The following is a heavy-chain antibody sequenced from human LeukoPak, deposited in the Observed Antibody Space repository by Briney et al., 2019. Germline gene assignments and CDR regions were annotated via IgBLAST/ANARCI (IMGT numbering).Heavy chain of an antibody. J-gene: IGHJ4*02. V-gene: IGHV4-34*01. Sequence: SETLSLTCAVYGAFFSGYYWSWIRQPPGKGLEWIGEINHSGSTNYNPSLKSRVTISVDTSKNQFSLKLRSVTAADTAVYYCARGLIKGIAVAGTGWGQGTLVTVSS. CDR1: GAFFSGYY. D-gene: IGHD6-19*01. CDR3: ARGLIKGIAVAGTG. CDR2: INHSGST.